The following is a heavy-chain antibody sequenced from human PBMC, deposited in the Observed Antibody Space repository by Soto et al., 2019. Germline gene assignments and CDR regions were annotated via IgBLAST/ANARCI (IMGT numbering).Heavy chain of an antibody. CDR1: GFTFSSYA. J-gene: IGHJ3*02. D-gene: IGHD6-19*01. CDR2: ISYDGSNK. V-gene: IGHV3-30-3*01. CDR3: ASSSGWSGGAFDI. Sequence: GGSLRLSSAASGFTFSSYAIHRVLQAPGKGLEWVAVISYDGSNKYYADSVKGRFTISRDNSKNTRYLQMNSLRAEDTAVYYCASSSGWSGGAFDIWGQWRIVTV.